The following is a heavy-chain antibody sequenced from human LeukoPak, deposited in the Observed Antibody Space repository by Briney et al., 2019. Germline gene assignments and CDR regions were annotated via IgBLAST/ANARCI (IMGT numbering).Heavy chain of an antibody. J-gene: IGHJ4*02. CDR1: GFTFSSYA. V-gene: IGHV3-30*04. D-gene: IGHD3-16*01. Sequence: AGGSLRLSCAVSGFTFSSYAMHWVRQAPVKGLEWVAIILYDGSKTCYADSVKGRFTISRDNSKNTLYLQMNSLRVEDTAMYYCAREGEALDYWGQGALVTVSS. CDR2: ILYDGSKT. CDR3: AREGEALDY.